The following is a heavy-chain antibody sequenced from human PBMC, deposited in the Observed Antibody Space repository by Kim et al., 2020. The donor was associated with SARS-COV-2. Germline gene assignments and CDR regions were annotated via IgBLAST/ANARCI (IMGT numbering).Heavy chain of an antibody. Sequence: ASVKVSCKASGYTFTSYDINWVRQATGQGLEWMGWMNPNSGNTGYAQKFQGRVTMTRNTSISTAYMELSSLRSEDTAVYYCARALRYFDWLLSYYYYYYMDVWGKGTTVTVSS. CDR3: ARALRYFDWLLSYYYYYYMDV. CDR1: GYTFTSYD. J-gene: IGHJ6*03. D-gene: IGHD3-9*01. V-gene: IGHV1-8*01. CDR2: MNPNSGNT.